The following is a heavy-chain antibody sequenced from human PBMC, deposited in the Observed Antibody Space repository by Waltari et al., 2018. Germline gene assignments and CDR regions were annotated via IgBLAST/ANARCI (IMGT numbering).Heavy chain of an antibody. J-gene: IGHJ3*02. CDR3: ARHKPLARDAFDI. Sequence: EVQLVESGGGLVKPGGSLRLSCAASGFTFSSYSMNWVRQAPGKGLKWVSSISSSSSYIYYADSVKGRFTISRENAKNSLYLQMNSLRAEDTAVYYCARHKPLARDAFDIWGQGTMVTVSS. D-gene: IGHD6-13*01. CDR2: ISSSSSYI. CDR1: GFTFSSYS. V-gene: IGHV3-21*01.